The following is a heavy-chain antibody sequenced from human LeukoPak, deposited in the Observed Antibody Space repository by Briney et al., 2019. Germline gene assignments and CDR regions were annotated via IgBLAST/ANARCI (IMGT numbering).Heavy chain of an antibody. D-gene: IGHD6-13*01. J-gene: IGHJ4*02. V-gene: IGHV3-21*01. CDR3: ARVSAAAGKLIDY. CDR2: ISSSSSYI. CDR1: GFTFSSYS. Sequence: GGSLRLSCAASGFTFSSYSMNWVRQAPGKGLEWVSSISSSSSYIYYADSVKGRFTISRDNAKNSLYLQTNSLRAEDTAVYYCARVSAAAGKLIDYWGQGTLVTVSS.